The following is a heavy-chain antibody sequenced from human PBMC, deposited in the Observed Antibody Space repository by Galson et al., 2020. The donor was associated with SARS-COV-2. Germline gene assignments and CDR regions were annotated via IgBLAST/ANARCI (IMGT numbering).Heavy chain of an antibody. V-gene: IGHV1-69*13. CDR3: ARSSWATSSSWYDGYYYYGMDV. CDR1: GGTFSRYA. Sequence: SVKVSCKASGGTFSRYAISWVRQAPGQGLAWMGGIIPIFGTANYAQKFQGRVTLTADESTSTAYMELSSLRSEDTAVYYCARSSWATSSSWYDGYYYYGMDVWCQGTTVTVSS. D-gene: IGHD6-13*01. CDR2: IIPIFGTA. J-gene: IGHJ6*02.